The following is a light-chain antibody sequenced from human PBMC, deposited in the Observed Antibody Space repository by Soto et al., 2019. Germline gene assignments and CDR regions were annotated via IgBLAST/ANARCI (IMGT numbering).Light chain of an antibody. J-gene: IGKJ1*01. CDR2: KAS. CDR3: QQLNNYPRT. CDR1: QSISSW. Sequence: DIQMTQSPSTLSASVGDRVTITCRASQSISSWLAWYQQKPGKAPKLLIYKASTLKRGVPSRFSGSGSGTEFTLTITSLQPEDFATYYCQQLNNYPRTFGQGTKVDIK. V-gene: IGKV1-5*03.